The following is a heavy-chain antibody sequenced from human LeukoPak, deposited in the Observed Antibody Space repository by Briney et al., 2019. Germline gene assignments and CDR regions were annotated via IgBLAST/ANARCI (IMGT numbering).Heavy chain of an antibody. V-gene: IGHV3-30*04. Sequence: GGSLTLSCAASGFTFSSYAMHWVRQAPGKGLAWVAVISYDGSNKYYADSVKGRFTISRDNSKNTLYLQMNSLRAEDTAVYYCAREVVPAARYPYGMDVWGKGTTVTVSS. CDR1: GFTFSSYA. CDR2: ISYDGSNK. J-gene: IGHJ6*04. CDR3: AREVVPAARYPYGMDV. D-gene: IGHD2-2*01.